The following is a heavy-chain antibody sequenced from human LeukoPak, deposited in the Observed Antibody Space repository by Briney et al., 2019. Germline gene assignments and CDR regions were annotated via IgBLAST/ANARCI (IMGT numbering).Heavy chain of an antibody. D-gene: IGHD2-15*01. CDR2: MNPNSGNT. Sequence: ASVKVSCKASGYTFTSYDINWVRQATGQGLEWMGWMNPNSGNTGYAQKFQGRVTMTRNTSISTAYMELGSLRSEDTAVYYCARRRSCSGGSCYSAYNWFDPWGQGTLVTVSS. J-gene: IGHJ5*02. V-gene: IGHV1-8*01. CDR3: ARRRSCSGGSCYSAYNWFDP. CDR1: GYTFTSYD.